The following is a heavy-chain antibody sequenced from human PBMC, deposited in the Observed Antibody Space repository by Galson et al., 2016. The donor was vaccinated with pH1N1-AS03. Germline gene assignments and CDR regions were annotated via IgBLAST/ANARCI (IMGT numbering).Heavy chain of an antibody. CDR2: MNPDSGNT. CDR3: ARGVVDCSGPACSGTLRFDP. Sequence: SVKVSCKASGYTFTTYDINWVRQAPGQGLEWMGWMNPDSGNTGYAPSFQGRVTITRDTSKSTAYMELSSLRSADTAVYYCARGVVDCSGPACSGTLRFDPWGQGTLVTVSS. J-gene: IGHJ5*02. D-gene: IGHD2-15*01. V-gene: IGHV1-8*02. CDR1: GYTFTTYD.